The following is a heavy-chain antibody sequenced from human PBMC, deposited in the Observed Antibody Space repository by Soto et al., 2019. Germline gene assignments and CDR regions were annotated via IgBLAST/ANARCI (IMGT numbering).Heavy chain of an antibody. CDR1: GFTFSSYA. J-gene: IGHJ4*02. CDR3: AKDPAPYYYDSSGYYDY. CDR2: ISGSGGST. Sequence: GGSLRLSCAASGFTFSSYAMIWVRQAPGKGLEWVSAISGSGGSTYYADSVKGRFTISRDNSKNTLYLQMNSLRAEDTAVYYCAKDPAPYYYDSSGYYDYWGQGTLVTVSS. V-gene: IGHV3-23*01. D-gene: IGHD3-22*01.